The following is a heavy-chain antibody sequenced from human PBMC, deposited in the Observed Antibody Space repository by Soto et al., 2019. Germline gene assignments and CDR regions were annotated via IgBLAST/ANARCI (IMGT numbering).Heavy chain of an antibody. CDR2: IYPGDSDT. Sequence: GESLKISCKGSGYSFTTYWIAWVRQMPGKGLEWMGIIYPGDSDTRYSPPFQGQVTISADKSISTAYLQWNTLKASDTAMYYCARSHYDTLTGYYSNWFDTWGQGTLVTVSS. J-gene: IGHJ5*02. CDR1: GYSFTTYW. CDR3: ARSHYDTLTGYYSNWFDT. V-gene: IGHV5-51*01. D-gene: IGHD3-9*01.